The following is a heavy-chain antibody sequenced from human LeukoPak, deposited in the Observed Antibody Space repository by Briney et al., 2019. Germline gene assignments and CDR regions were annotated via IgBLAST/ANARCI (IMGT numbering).Heavy chain of an antibody. CDR3: ASHGSPKLIATSGHPPLGWFDP. Sequence: ASVKVSCKASGYTFTSYDINWVRQATGQGLDWMGGIIPISGTPNYAQNFQGRVTITTDESTSTAYMELRSLTSEDTAVYYCASHGSPKLIATSGHPPLGWFDPWGQGTLVTVSS. D-gene: IGHD6-13*01. V-gene: IGHV1-69*05. J-gene: IGHJ5*02. CDR1: GYTFTSYD. CDR2: IIPISGTP.